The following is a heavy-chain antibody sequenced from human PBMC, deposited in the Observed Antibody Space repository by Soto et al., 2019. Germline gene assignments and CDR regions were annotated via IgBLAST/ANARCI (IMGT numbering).Heavy chain of an antibody. V-gene: IGHV1-46*01. CDR2: INPSGGST. CDR3: AREATIRVTTSDWFDP. CDR1: GYTFTSYY. D-gene: IGHD4-17*01. Sequence: ASVKVSCKASGYTFTSYYMHWVRQAPGQGLEWMGIINPSGGSTSYAQKFQGRVTMTRDTSTTTVYMELSSLSSEATAVYSCAREATIRVTTSDWFDPWGQGTLVTVSS. J-gene: IGHJ5*02.